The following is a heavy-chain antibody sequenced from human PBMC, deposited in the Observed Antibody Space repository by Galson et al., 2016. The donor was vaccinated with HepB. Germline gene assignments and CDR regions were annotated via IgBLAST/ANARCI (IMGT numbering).Heavy chain of an antibody. J-gene: IGHJ3*02. V-gene: IGHV3-23*01. Sequence: SLRLSCATSGFTYSSYAMNWVRQAPGKGLAWVSSISGSGGNIYFADSVKGRLTISRDNSKKRLYLQMNSLRAEDTAVYYCAKALNGDYKLDAFDIWGPGTMVTVSS. CDR3: AKALNGDYKLDAFDI. CDR2: ISGSGGNI. D-gene: IGHD7-27*01. CDR1: GFTYSSYA.